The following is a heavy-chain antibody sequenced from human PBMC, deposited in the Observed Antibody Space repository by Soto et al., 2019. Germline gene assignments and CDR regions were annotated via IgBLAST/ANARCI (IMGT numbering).Heavy chain of an antibody. CDR3: AKDKSYYYYGMDV. Sequence: EVQLMESGGGLVQPGRSLRLSCAASGFTFDDYAMHWVRQAPGKGLEWVSGISWNSGSIDYADSVKGRFTISRDNAKNSLYLQMNSLRAEDTALYYCAKDKSYYYYGMDVWGQGTTVTVSS. CDR2: ISWNSGSI. CDR1: GFTFDDYA. J-gene: IGHJ6*02. V-gene: IGHV3-9*01.